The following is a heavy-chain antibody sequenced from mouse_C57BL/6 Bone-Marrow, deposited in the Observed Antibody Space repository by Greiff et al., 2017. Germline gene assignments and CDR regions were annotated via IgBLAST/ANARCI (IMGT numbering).Heavy chain of an antibody. CDR1: GYTFTGYW. J-gene: IGHJ2*01. Sequence: QVQLKESGAELMKPGASVKLSCKATGYTFTGYWIEWVKQRPGHGLEWIGEILPGSGSTNYNEKFKGKATFTADTSSNTAYMQLSSLTTEDSAIYYGARTPLIYYYGSSPLDYWGQGTTLTVSS. V-gene: IGHV1-9*01. D-gene: IGHD1-1*01. CDR2: ILPGSGST. CDR3: ARTPLIYYYGSSPLDY.